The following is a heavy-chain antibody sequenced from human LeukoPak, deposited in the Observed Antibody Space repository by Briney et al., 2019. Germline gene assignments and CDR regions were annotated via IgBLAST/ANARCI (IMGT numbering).Heavy chain of an antibody. V-gene: IGHV3-48*03. CDR2: ISSSGSTI. Sequence: GGSLRLSCAASGFTFSSYEMNWVRQAPGKGLEWVSYISSSGSTIYYADSVKGRFTISRDNAKNSLYLQMNSLRAEDTAVYYCAREGRGQGPYYYYGMDVWGQGTTVTVSS. CDR1: GFTFSSYE. J-gene: IGHJ6*02. D-gene: IGHD2-15*01. CDR3: AREGRGQGPYYYYGMDV.